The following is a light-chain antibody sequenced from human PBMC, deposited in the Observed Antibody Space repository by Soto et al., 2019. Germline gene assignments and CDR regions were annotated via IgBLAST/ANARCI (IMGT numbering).Light chain of an antibody. Sequence: QSVRTQPASVSGSPGQSITISCTGTSSDVGGYNYVSWYQQHPGKAPKLMIYDVSKRPSGVSYRFSGSKSGNTASLTISGLQAEDEADYYCSSYTTSSTRVFGTGTKVTVL. CDR2: DVS. CDR3: SSYTTSSTRV. J-gene: IGLJ1*01. CDR1: SSDVGGYNY. V-gene: IGLV2-14*01.